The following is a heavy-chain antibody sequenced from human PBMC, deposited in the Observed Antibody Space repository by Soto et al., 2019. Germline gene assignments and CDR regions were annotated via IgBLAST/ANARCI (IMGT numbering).Heavy chain of an antibody. Sequence: QITLKESGPTLVKPRQTLTLTCTCSGFALSTRGVGVGWIRQPPGKALEWLALIYWHDEKRYNPSLKSRLTITKDTSKNQVVLTMTNVDPVDTGTYYCAHRHPSAVGTDRYCFGSWGQGSLVTVSS. D-gene: IGHD6-13*01. V-gene: IGHV2-5*01. CDR1: GFALSTRGVG. CDR2: IYWHDEK. J-gene: IGHJ5*01. CDR3: AHRHPSAVGTDRYCFGS.